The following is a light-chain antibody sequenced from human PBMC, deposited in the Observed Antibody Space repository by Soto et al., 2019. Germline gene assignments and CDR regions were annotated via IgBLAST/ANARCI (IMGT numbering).Light chain of an antibody. V-gene: IGLV1-51*01. Sequence: QCLLTQPPSVSAAPGQKVTISCSGSISNIGGNSVSWYQQLPGTAPKLLIYDDNKRPSGIPDRFSGSKSGTSATLGITGFQTGDEADYYCRSWDSSLSAYVFGTGTKVTVL. CDR2: DDN. CDR1: ISNIGGNS. CDR3: RSWDSSLSAYV. J-gene: IGLJ1*01.